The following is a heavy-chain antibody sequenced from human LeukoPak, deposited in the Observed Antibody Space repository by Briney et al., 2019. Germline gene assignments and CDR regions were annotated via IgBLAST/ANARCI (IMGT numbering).Heavy chain of an antibody. Sequence: SETLSLTCTVSGGSISSHYWSWIRPPPGKGLEWIGYIYYSGSTSYNPSLKSRVTISVDTSKNQFSLRLGSVTAADTAVYYCARVLPPLYYFDYWGQGTLVTVSS. CDR2: IYYSGST. D-gene: IGHD3-10*01. CDR3: ARVLPPLYYFDY. J-gene: IGHJ4*02. V-gene: IGHV4-59*08. CDR1: GGSISSHY.